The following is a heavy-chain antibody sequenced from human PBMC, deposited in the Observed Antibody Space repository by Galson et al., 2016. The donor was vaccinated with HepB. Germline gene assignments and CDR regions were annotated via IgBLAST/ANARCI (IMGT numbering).Heavy chain of an antibody. J-gene: IGHJ4*02. V-gene: IGHV3-74*01. CDR3: ARGKGRPGERGDY. Sequence: SLRLSCAASGFTFNSNWMHWVRQAPGKGLVWVSRINYGGTNTDYADSVKGRFAISRDNAKNTLYLQMTNLRAEDTAVYYCARGKGRPGERGDYWGQGTLVTVSS. CDR2: INYGGTNT. D-gene: IGHD1-1*01. CDR1: GFTFNSNW.